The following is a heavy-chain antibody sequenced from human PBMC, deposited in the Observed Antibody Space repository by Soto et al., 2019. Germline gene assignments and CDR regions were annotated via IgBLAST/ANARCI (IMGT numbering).Heavy chain of an antibody. Sequence: ASVKVSCKASGGTFSSYAISXXRQAPGQGLEWMGGIIPIFGTANYAQKFQGRVTITADESTSTAYMELSSLRSEDTAVYYCARGKITMVRVRMDVWGQGTTVTVSS. CDR3: ARGKITMVRVRMDV. D-gene: IGHD3-10*01. V-gene: IGHV1-69*13. CDR1: GGTFSSYA. CDR2: IIPIFGTA. J-gene: IGHJ6*02.